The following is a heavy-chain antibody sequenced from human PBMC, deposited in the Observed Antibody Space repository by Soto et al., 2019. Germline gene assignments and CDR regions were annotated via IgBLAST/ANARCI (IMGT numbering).Heavy chain of an antibody. V-gene: IGHV4-34*01. CDR1: GGSFSGYY. D-gene: IGHD3-10*01. CDR2: INHSGST. J-gene: IGHJ4*02. Sequence: QVQLQQWGAGLLKPSETLSLTCAVYGGSFSGYYWSWIRQPPGKGLEWIGEINHSGSTNYNPSLKSRVTISVDTSKNQFSLKLSSVTAADTAVYYCARGLQLLWFGTPYYFDYWGQGTLVTVSS. CDR3: ARGLQLLWFGTPYYFDY.